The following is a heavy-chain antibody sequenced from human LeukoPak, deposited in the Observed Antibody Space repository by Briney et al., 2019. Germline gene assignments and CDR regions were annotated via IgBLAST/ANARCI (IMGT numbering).Heavy chain of an antibody. Sequence: PGGSLRLSCAASGFTFSSYWMHWVRQAPGKGLVWVSRINSDGSSTSYEDSVKGRFTISRDNAKNTLYLQMNSLRAEDTAVYYCARVMGYFDWLPQGGSIDYWGQGTLVTVSS. D-gene: IGHD3-9*01. CDR2: INSDGSST. CDR3: ARVMGYFDWLPQGGSIDY. J-gene: IGHJ4*02. V-gene: IGHV3-74*01. CDR1: GFTFSSYW.